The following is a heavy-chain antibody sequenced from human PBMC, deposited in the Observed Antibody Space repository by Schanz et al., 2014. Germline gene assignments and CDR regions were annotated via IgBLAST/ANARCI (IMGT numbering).Heavy chain of an antibody. Sequence: EVQLVESGGGLVQPGGSLRLSCAASGFTFSGYAMSWVRQAPGKGLEWVSSISGGGGSTRYGDSLRGRFYISRDNSKNTLYLQMNSLRVEDTAVYFCAREGYGSGSFSFYFDYWGQGTLLTVSS. CDR3: AREGYGSGSFSFYFDY. CDR1: GFTFSGYA. J-gene: IGHJ4*02. D-gene: IGHD3-10*01. CDR2: ISGGGGST. V-gene: IGHV3-23*04.